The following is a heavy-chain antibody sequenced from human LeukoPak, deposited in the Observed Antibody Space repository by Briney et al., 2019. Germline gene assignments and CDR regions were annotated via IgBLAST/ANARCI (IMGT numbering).Heavy chain of an antibody. V-gene: IGHV4-39*01. J-gene: IGHJ3*02. CDR1: GGSISSSSYY. CDR3: ARLDNNAWYYAFDI. Sequence: SETLSLTCTVSGGSISSSSYYWGWIRQPPGKVLEWIGSIYYSGSTYYSPSLKSRVTISVDTSKNQFSLKLSSVTAADTAVYCCARLDNNAWYYAFDIWSQGTMVTVSS. D-gene: IGHD6-19*01. CDR2: IYYSGST.